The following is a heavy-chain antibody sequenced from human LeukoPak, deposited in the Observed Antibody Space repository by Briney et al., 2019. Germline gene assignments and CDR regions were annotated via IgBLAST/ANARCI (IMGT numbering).Heavy chain of an antibody. CDR3: ARGGKADDYGDYDDAFDI. Sequence: GRSLRLSCAASGFTFSSYAMHWVRQAPGKGLEWVAVISYDGSNKYYADSVKGRFTISRDNSKNTLYLQMNSLRAEDTAVYYCARGGKADDYGDYDDAFDIWGQGTMVTVSS. D-gene: IGHD4-17*01. V-gene: IGHV3-30*04. J-gene: IGHJ3*02. CDR2: ISYDGSNK. CDR1: GFTFSSYA.